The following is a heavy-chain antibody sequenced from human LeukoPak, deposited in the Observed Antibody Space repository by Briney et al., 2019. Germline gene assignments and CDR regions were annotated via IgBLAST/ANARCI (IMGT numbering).Heavy chain of an antibody. D-gene: IGHD3-10*01. CDR1: GFTFSQYD. V-gene: IGHV3-30*18. Sequence: GGSLRLSCLASGFTFSQYDIHWVRQAPGKGLEWVAVMSSDVSHKYYADSVKGRFTISRDNSKNTLYLQMNSLRAEDTAVYYCAKGGSDYYGSGSYYYYYYYYGMDVWGQGTTVTVSS. CDR2: MSSDVSHK. CDR3: AKGGSDYYGSGSYYYYYYYYGMDV. J-gene: IGHJ6*02.